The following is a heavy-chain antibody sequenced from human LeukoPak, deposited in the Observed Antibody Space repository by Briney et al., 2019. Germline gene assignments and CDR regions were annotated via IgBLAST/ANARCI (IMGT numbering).Heavy chain of an antibody. CDR3: SSGGYSDYDFYN. V-gene: IGHV3-15*01. Sequence: PGGSLRLSCAASGFTFSSYAMSWVRQAPGKGLEWVGRIKSKSDGRTTDYAAPVKGRFTISRDNSKNTLYLQMNSLRTEDTGVYYCSSGGYSDYDFYNWGQGTLVTVSS. D-gene: IGHD5-12*01. J-gene: IGHJ4*02. CDR1: GFTFSSYA. CDR2: IKSKSDGRTT.